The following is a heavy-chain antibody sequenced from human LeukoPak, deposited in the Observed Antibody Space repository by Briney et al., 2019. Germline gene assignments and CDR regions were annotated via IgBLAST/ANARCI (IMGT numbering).Heavy chain of an antibody. CDR2: INTDGTVT. Sequence: GRSLRLSCAASGFTFSKYWMLWVRQAPGKGLESVSRINTDGTVTTYADSVKGRFTVSRDNADNTMFLQMNSVRDEDTAVYYCATKQWLAPPPDSWGQGTPVTASS. D-gene: IGHD6-19*01. V-gene: IGHV3-74*01. CDR3: ATKQWLAPPPDS. J-gene: IGHJ4*02. CDR1: GFTFSKYW.